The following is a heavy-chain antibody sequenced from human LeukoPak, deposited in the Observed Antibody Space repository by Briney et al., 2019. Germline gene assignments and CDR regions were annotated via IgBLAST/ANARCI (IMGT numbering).Heavy chain of an antibody. CDR3: ARGFVHAFDI. Sequence: GGSLRLSCAASGFAFSTYDMHWVRQPTGKGLEWVSAIGVAGDTYYPGSVKGRFTISRENAENSLYLQMNSLSAGDTAVYYCARGFVHAFDIWGQGTMVTVSS. CDR2: IGVAGDT. J-gene: IGHJ3*02. D-gene: IGHD6-6*01. CDR1: GFAFSTYD. V-gene: IGHV3-13*04.